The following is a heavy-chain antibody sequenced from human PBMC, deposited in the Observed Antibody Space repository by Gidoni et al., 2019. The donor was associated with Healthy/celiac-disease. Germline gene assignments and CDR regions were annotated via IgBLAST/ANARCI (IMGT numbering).Heavy chain of an antibody. CDR3: ARGPGGKSSGYYYGMDV. V-gene: IGHV4-4*07. Sequence: QVQLQESGPGLVKPSETLSLTCTVSGGSISRYSWSWIRQPAGKGLEWIGRIYTSGSTNYNPSLKSRVTMSVDTSKNQFSLKLSSVTAADTAVYYCARGPGGKSSGYYYGMDVWGQGTTVTVSS. CDR1: GGSISRYS. D-gene: IGHD6-19*01. CDR2: IYTSGST. J-gene: IGHJ6*02.